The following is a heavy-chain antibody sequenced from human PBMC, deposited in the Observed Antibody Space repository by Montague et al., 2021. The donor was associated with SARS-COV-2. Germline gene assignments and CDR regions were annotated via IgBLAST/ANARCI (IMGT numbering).Heavy chain of an antibody. D-gene: IGHD5-18*01. CDR3: ARGGGYSYGALDY. Sequence: TLSLTCTVSGGSISSGTYYWSWIRQPAGKGLEWIGRIYTSGSTNYNPSLKSRVTKSVDTSKKQFSLRLNSVTAADTAVYYCARGGGYSYGALDYWGQGTLVTVSS. J-gene: IGHJ4*02. CDR2: IYTSGST. V-gene: IGHV4-61*02. CDR1: GGSISSGTYY.